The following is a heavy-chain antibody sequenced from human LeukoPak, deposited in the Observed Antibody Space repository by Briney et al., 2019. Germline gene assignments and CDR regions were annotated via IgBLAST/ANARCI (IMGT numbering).Heavy chain of an antibody. CDR1: GGSFSGYY. D-gene: IGHD5-24*01. CDR2: INHSGST. J-gene: IGHJ4*02. V-gene: IGHV4-34*01. Sequence: SETLSLTCAVYGGSFSGYYWSWIRQPPGKGLEWIGEINHSGSTNYNPSLKSRGTISVDTSKNQFSLKLSSVTAADTAVYYCARAEMATIVYWGQGTLVTVSS. CDR3: ARAEMATIVY.